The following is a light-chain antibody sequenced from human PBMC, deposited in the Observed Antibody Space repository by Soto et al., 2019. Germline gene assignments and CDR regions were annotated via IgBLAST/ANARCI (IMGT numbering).Light chain of an antibody. CDR1: QGINKF. CDR3: QQYESFPLT. V-gene: IGKV1-16*01. Sequence: DIQMTQSPSSLSASVGDSVTITCRASQGINKFLAWFQQKPGTAPKSLISTASRLQSGVTSRFSGSGSGTHVTLTINNLQPEDFATYYCQQYESFPLTFGGGTRVEIK. J-gene: IGKJ4*01. CDR2: TAS.